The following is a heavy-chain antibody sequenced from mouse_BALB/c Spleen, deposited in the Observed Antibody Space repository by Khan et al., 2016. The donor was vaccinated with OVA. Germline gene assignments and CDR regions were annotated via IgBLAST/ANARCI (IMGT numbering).Heavy chain of an antibody. J-gene: IGHJ3*01. D-gene: IGHD3-2*02. Sequence: QVQLQQSGPELVKPGASVKMSCKASGYTFTDFLISWVKQRKGQGLEWIGEIYPGSGYTYYNENFKGKATLTSDKSSNTAYMQLSNLTSEDSAVYFCARAGYGGFAFWGQGTLVTVSA. CDR2: IYPGSGYT. V-gene: IGHV1-81*01. CDR1: GYTFTDFL. CDR3: ARAGYGGFAF.